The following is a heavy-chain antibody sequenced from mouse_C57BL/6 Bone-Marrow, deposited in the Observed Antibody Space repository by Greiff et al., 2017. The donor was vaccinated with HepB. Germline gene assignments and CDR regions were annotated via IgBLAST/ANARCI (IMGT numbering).Heavy chain of an antibody. D-gene: IGHD2-3*01. CDR2: INPYNGGT. V-gene: IGHV1-19*01. CDR3: ARRWLLRDY. J-gene: IGHJ2*01. CDR1: GYTFTDYY. Sequence: EVQLQQSGPVLVKPGASVKMSCKASGYTFTDYYMNWVKQSHGKSLEWIGVINPYNGGTSYNQKFKGKATLTVDKSSSTAYMELNSLTSEDSAVYYCARRWLLRDYWGQGTTLTVSS.